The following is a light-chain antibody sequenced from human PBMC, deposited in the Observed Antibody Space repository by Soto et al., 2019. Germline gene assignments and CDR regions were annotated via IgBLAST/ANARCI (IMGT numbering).Light chain of an antibody. CDR3: QQYCTSPPLT. V-gene: IGKV3-20*01. CDR1: QSVSNNY. Sequence: EIVLTQSPGTLSLSPGERVTLSCRASQSVSNNYLAWYQHKPGQAPRLLIYGASSRATGIPDRFSGSGSATDLTLHNNRLEPEDFAVYYCQQYCTSPPLTFGGGTKVEIK. J-gene: IGKJ4*01. CDR2: GAS.